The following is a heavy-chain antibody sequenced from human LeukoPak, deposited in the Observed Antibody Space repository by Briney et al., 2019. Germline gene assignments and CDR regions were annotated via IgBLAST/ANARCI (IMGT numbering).Heavy chain of an antibody. V-gene: IGHV4-59*01. CDR2: IYYSGST. CDR1: GGSISSYY. CDR3: ASLSSGWYRGGFDY. D-gene: IGHD6-19*01. J-gene: IGHJ4*02. Sequence: PSETLSLTCTVSGGSISSYYWSWIRQPPGKGLEWIGYIYYSGSTNYNPSLKSRVTISVDTSKNQFSLKLSSVTAADTAVYYCASLSSGWYRGGFDYWGQGTLVTVSS.